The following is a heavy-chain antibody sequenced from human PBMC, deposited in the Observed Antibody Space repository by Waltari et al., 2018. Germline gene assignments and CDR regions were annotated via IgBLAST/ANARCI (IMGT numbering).Heavy chain of an antibody. CDR2: IYHSGST. J-gene: IGHJ5*02. CDR1: GYSISSGYY. V-gene: IGHV4-38-2*01. D-gene: IGHD6-13*01. Sequence: QVQLQESGPGLVKPSETLSLTCAVSGYSISSGYYWGWIRQPPGKGLGWIGSIYHSGSTYYNPSLKSRVTISVDTSKNQFSLKLSSVTAADTAVYYCARGKWYSSSWAPQKDGVLVDPWGQGTLVTVSS. CDR3: ARGKWYSSSWAPQKDGVLVDP.